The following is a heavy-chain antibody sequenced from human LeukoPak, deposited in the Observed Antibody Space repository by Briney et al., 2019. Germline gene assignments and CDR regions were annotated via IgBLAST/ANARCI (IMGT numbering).Heavy chain of an antibody. CDR3: ARVSQYYDFWSGYYGRYPPFDY. CDR1: GCTFTGYY. Sequence: ASVKVSCKASGCTFTGYYMHWVRQAPGQGLEWMGWINPNSGGTNYAQKFQGRVTMTRDTSISTAYMELSRLRSDDTAVYYCARVSQYYDFWSGYYGRYPPFDYWGQGTLVTVSS. J-gene: IGHJ4*02. CDR2: INPNSGGT. D-gene: IGHD3-3*01. V-gene: IGHV1-2*02.